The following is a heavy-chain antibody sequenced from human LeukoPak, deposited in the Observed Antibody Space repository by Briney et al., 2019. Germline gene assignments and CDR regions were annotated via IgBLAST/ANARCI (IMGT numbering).Heavy chain of an antibody. Sequence: GGSLRLSCAASGFTFDDYGMSWVRQAPGKGLEWVSGINWNGGSTGYADSVKGRFTISRDNAKNSLYPQMNSLRAEDTALYYCAGTYCSSTSCYGPVGYYYYMDVWGKGTTVTVSS. V-gene: IGHV3-20*04. CDR1: GFTFDDYG. D-gene: IGHD2-2*01. CDR3: AGTYCSSTSCYGPVGYYYYMDV. J-gene: IGHJ6*03. CDR2: INWNGGST.